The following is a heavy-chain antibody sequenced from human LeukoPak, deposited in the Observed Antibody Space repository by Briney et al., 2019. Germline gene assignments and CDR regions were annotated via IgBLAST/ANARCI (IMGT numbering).Heavy chain of an antibody. J-gene: IGHJ4*02. CDR1: GFTFNTFN. CDR3: ARGHYDVLAASYKWTPDY. Sequence: GSLRLSCAASGFTFNTFNMNWVRQAPGKGLEWVSSITSGGDYIYYADSVKGRFTTSRDNAKNSLSLQLNSLRVEDTAVYYCARGHYDVLAASYKWTPDYWGQGTLVTDSS. V-gene: IGHV3-21*01. CDR2: ITSGGDYI. D-gene: IGHD3-9*01.